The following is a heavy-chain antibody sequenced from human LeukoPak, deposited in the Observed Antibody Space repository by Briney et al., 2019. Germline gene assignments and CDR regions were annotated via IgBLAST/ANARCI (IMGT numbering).Heavy chain of an antibody. V-gene: IGHV4-61*02. CDR3: ARGLRQLWLRQGVYYMDV. Sequence: PSQTLSLTCTVSGGSISSGSYYWSWIRQPAGKGLEWIGRIYTSGSTNYNPSLKSRVTISVDTSKNQFSLKLSSVTAADTAVYYCARGLRQLWLRQGVYYMDVWGKGTTVTVSS. J-gene: IGHJ6*03. CDR1: GGSISSGSYY. CDR2: IYTSGST. D-gene: IGHD5-18*01.